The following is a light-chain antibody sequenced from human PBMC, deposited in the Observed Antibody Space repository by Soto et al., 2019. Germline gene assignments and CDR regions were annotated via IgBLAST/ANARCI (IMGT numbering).Light chain of an antibody. CDR2: AAS. Sequence: DIQMTQSPSSLSASIGDRVTIACRASQNIGNYLNWFQQKPGKAPKLRVYAASTLQSGVPSRFTGSGSGTDFSLTISSLQPEDFATYFCQQSHTSPLTFGPGTRVEI. J-gene: IGKJ1*01. CDR1: QNIGNY. CDR3: QQSHTSPLT. V-gene: IGKV1-39*01.